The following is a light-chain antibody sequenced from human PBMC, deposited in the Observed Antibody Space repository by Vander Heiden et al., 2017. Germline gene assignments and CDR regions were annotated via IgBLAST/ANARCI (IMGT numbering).Light chain of an antibody. CDR3: FSYAGSYTLL. CDR2: DVS. V-gene: IGLV2-11*01. J-gene: IGLJ2*01. Sequence: SALTRPRPVSGSPGQSVTISCTGTSNEVGNEQYVSWFQQLPGRAPQVMIFDVSRRPSGVPDRFSGSKSGNTASLTISGLQPEDEADYYCFSYAGSYTLLFGGGTKLTVL. CDR1: SNEVGNEQY.